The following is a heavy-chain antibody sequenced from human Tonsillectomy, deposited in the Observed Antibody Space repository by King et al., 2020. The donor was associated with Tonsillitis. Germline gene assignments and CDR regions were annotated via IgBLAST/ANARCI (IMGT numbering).Heavy chain of an antibody. CDR1: RFSFSRSW. Sequence: VQLVESGGGLVQPGGSLTLSCAASRFSFSRSWMTWIRQAPGKGREWVANIKEDGTVKNYVDSFKGRFTISRENAKNSVYLHMSSLRAGDTAMYYCAGDNRWTTFDIWGQGTMVTVSS. CDR3: AGDNRWTTFDI. J-gene: IGHJ3*02. D-gene: IGHD3/OR15-3a*01. CDR2: IKEDGTVK. V-gene: IGHV3-7*03.